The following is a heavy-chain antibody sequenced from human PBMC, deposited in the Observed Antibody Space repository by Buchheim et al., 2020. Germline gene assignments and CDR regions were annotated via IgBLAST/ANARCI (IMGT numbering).Heavy chain of an antibody. V-gene: IGHV4-34*01. CDR3: ARGPMGRARVPLAY. Sequence: QVQLQQWGAGLLKPSETLSLTCAVYGGSFSGYYWSWIRQPPGKGLEWIGEINHSGSTNYNPSLKSRVPISVDTSKNQFSLKLSSVTAADTAVYYCARGPMGRARVPLAYWGQGTL. CDR1: GGSFSGYY. J-gene: IGHJ4*02. D-gene: IGHD3-16*01. CDR2: INHSGST.